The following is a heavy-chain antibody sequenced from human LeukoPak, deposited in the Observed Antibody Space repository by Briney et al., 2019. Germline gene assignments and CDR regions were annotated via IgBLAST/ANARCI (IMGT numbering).Heavy chain of an antibody. CDR1: GFTFSSYA. CDR3: TTYSGPWGVNYFDY. V-gene: IGHV3-15*01. CDR2: IKSKTDGGTT. Sequence: GGSLRLSCAASGFTFSSYAMSWVRQAPGKGLEWVGRIKSKTDGGTTDYAAPVKGRFTISRDDSKNTLYLQMNSLKTEDTAVYYCTTYSGPWGVNYFDYWGQGTLVTVSS. J-gene: IGHJ4*02. D-gene: IGHD3-10*01.